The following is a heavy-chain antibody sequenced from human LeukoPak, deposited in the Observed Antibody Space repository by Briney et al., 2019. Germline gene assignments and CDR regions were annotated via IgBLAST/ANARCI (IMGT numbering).Heavy chain of an antibody. CDR1: GSSFTSYW. D-gene: IGHD1-14*01. CDR3: ARPYPPGSDAFDI. J-gene: IGHJ3*02. V-gene: IGHV5-51*01. Sequence: GEPLKISCQGSGSSFTSYWIGWVRQMPGKGLEWLGIIYPGDSDTRYSPSFQGQVTLSADKSISTAYLQWSSLKASDTAMYYCARPYPPGSDAFDIWGQGTMVTVSS. CDR2: IYPGDSDT.